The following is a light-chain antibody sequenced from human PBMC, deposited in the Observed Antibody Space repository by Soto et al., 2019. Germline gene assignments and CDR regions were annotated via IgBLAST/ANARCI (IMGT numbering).Light chain of an antibody. CDR3: PSYFGSPIWF. J-gene: IGLJ2*01. V-gene: IGLV2-8*01. Sequence: QSALTQPPSASGSPGQSVTISCTGTSSDVGAYKYVSWYQQYPGKAPKLMIYEVSKRPSGVPDRFSGSKSGNTASLTVSGLQAEDEAASYSPSYFGSPIWFFGGGTKLTVL. CDR2: EVS. CDR1: SSDVGAYKY.